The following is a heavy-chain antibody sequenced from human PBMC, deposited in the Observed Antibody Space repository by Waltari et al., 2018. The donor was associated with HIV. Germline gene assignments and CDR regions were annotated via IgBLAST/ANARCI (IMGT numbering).Heavy chain of an antibody. CDR3: ATDFSGMVRAYSYYSLDV. D-gene: IGHD3-10*01. CDR1: GHTLSELS. Sequence: QVQLVQSGAEVKKPGASVKVSCKVSGHTLSELSMHWVRQVPGKGLEWMGNFDPEDDETIYQRKFQGRVTMTEDTSSDTAYMELSSLTSGDTAVYYCATDFSGMVRAYSYYSLDVWGQGTTVTVSS. V-gene: IGHV1-24*01. CDR2: FDPEDDET. J-gene: IGHJ6*02.